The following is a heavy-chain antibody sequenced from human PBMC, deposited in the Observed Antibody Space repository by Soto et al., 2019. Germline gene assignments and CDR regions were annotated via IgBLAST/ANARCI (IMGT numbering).Heavy chain of an antibody. Sequence: SETLSLTCTVSGGSISDGAYYWSWIRQPPGKGLEWIGHIYDSGNTYNNPSLKSRLTISVDTSKNHFSLNLNSVTAADTAVYYCASGLSGDKVDQWGQGTLVTVS. CDR2: IYDSGNT. CDR1: GGSISDGAYY. D-gene: IGHD5-12*01. J-gene: IGHJ4*02. CDR3: ASGLSGDKVDQ. V-gene: IGHV4-30-4*01.